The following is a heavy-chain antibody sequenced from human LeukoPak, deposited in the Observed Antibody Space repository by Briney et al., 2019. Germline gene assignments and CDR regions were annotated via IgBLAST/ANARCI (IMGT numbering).Heavy chain of an antibody. CDR3: AKDSASGSYLFDY. CDR1: GFTFDDYA. D-gene: IGHD1-26*01. CDR2: ISWDGGST. J-gene: IGHJ4*02. V-gene: IGHV3-43D*03. Sequence: PGGSLRLSCAASGFTFDDYAMHWVRQAPGKGLEWVSLISWDGGSTYYADSVKGRFTISRDNSKNSLYLQMNSLRSEDTALYYCAKDSASGSYLFDYWGQGTLVTVSS.